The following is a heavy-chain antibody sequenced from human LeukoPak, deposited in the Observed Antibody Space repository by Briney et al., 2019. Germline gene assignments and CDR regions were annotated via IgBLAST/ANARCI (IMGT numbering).Heavy chain of an antibody. Sequence: GGSLRLSCAASGFPVSSNYMSWVRQAPGKGLEWVSVIYSGGSTYYADSVKGRFTISRDNSKNTLYLQMNSLRAEDTAVYYCASPQYYYGSGSYAFDYWGQGTLVTVSS. CDR3: ASPQYYYGSGSYAFDY. J-gene: IGHJ4*02. V-gene: IGHV3-66*01. CDR2: IYSGGST. D-gene: IGHD3-10*01. CDR1: GFPVSSNY.